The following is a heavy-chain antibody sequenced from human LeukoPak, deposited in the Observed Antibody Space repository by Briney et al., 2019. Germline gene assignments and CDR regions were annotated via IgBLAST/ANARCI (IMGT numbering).Heavy chain of an antibody. CDR2: IYYSGIS. D-gene: IGHD5/OR15-5a*01. J-gene: IGHJ4*02. CDR1: GGSISSGGYY. Sequence: SETLSLTCTVSGGSISSGGYYWSWIRQSPGKGLEWIAYIYYSGISYYNPSLESRVTISVDTSRNQFSLKLSSVTAADTAVYYCARVVPIVSTAYYFDYWGQGTLVTVSS. V-gene: IGHV4-30-4*01. CDR3: ARVVPIVSTAYYFDY.